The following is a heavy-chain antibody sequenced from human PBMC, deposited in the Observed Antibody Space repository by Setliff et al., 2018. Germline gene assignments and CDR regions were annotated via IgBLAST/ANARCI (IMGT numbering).Heavy chain of an antibody. J-gene: IGHJ6*04. CDR2: IWYDGSNK. Sequence: PGGSLRLSCAASGFTFSSYGMHWVRQAPGKGLEWVAVIWYDGSNKYYADSVKGRFTISRDNSKNTLYLQMNSLRAEDTAVYYCAKMAGYCSSTSCSYYYYVLDFWGKGTTVTVSS. CDR1: GFTFSSYG. D-gene: IGHD2-2*01. CDR3: AKMAGYCSSTSCSYYYYVLDF. V-gene: IGHV3-33*06.